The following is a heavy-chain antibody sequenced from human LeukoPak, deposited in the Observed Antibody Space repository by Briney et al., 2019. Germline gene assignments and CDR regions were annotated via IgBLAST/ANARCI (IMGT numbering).Heavy chain of an antibody. CDR2: IYPGDSDT. D-gene: IGHD3-22*01. CDR1: GYSFTSYW. J-gene: IGHJ3*02. CDR3: ARPDYYDSSGYYYVGAFDI. Sequence: LGESLKISCKGSGYSFTSYWIGWVRQMPGKGLEWMGIIYPGDSDTRYSPSFQGQFTISADKSISTAYLQWISLKASDTAMYYCARPDYYDSSGYYYVGAFDIWGQGTMVTVSS. V-gene: IGHV5-51*01.